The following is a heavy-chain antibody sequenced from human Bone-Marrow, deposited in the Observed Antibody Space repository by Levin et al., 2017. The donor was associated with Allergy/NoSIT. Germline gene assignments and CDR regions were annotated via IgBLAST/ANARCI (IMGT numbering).Heavy chain of an antibody. Sequence: PGGFLRLSCAASGFTFRHYTMNWVRQAPGKGLEWVSCITSSGDSTYYADSVKGRFTISRDNAKNSLYLQLNRLRDEDTAMYYCARDPARGYYDSSGYSGDHWGQGTLVTVSS. CDR1: GFTFRHYT. CDR3: ARDPARGYYDSSGYSGDH. D-gene: IGHD3-22*01. CDR2: ITSSGDST. V-gene: IGHV3-48*02. J-gene: IGHJ4*02.